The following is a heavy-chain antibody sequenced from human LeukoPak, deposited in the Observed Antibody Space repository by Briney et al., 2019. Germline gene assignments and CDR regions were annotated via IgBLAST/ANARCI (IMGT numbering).Heavy chain of an antibody. CDR2: IYPGDSDT. Sequence: GESLKISCKGSGYTFGTYWIAWVRQMPGKGVEWMGIIYPGDSDTRYSPSFQCQVTISADKTINTAYLQWSSLKASDTAMYYCARPPGHCSSTSCYDAFDIWGQGTMVTVSS. CDR3: ARPPGHCSSTSCYDAFDI. J-gene: IGHJ3*02. D-gene: IGHD2-2*01. V-gene: IGHV5-51*01. CDR1: GYTFGTYW.